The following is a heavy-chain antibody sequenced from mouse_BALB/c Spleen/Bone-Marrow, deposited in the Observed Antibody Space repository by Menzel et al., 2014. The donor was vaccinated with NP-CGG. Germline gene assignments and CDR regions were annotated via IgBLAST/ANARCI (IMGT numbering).Heavy chain of an antibody. D-gene: IGHD2-13*01. J-gene: IGHJ2*01. V-gene: IGHV1S56*01. CDR1: GYTLTNYY. Sequence: VKLVESGPELVKPGASVRISCKASGYTLTNYYIHWVKQMPGQGLEWIGWIYPGNVNSKYNEKFKGKATLTADKSSSTAYMQLSSLTSEDSAVYFCAREADWNFDYWGQGTPLTVSS. CDR3: AREADWNFDY. CDR2: IYPGNVNS.